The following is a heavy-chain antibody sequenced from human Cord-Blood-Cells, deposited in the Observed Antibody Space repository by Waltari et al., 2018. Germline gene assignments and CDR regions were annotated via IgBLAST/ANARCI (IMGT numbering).Heavy chain of an antibody. V-gene: IGHV3-30-3*01. CDR2: ISYDGSNK. D-gene: IGHD1-20*01. CDR3: ARGPITGVDY. CDR1: GFTFSSYA. Sequence: GRSLRLSCAASGFTFSSYAMHWVRQAPGKGLEWVAVISYDGSNKYYADSVKGRFTISRDNSKNTLYLQMNSLRAEDTAVYYCARGPITGVDYWGQGTLVTVSS. J-gene: IGHJ4*02.